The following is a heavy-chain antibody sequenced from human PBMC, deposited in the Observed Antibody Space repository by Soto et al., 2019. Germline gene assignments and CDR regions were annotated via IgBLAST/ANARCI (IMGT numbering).Heavy chain of an antibody. D-gene: IGHD3-10*01. V-gene: IGHV3-21*01. CDR3: ARNLGFFDY. CDR1: GFTFSSYS. CDR2: ISSSSSYI. Sequence: GGSLRLSCAASGFTFSSYSMNWVRQAPGKGLEWVSSISSSSSYIYYVDSVKGRFTISRDNAKNSLYPQMNSLRAEDTAVYYCARNLGFFDYWSQGTLVTVSS. J-gene: IGHJ4*02.